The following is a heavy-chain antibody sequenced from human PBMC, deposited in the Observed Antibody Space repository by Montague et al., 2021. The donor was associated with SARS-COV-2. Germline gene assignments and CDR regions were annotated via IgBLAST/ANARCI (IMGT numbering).Heavy chain of an antibody. Sequence: SETLSLTCTVSGFSIGSGDYWGWIRQPPGKGLEWIGSIYHSGSTYYNPSLQSRLTMSIDTSTNQLSLRLTSVTAADTAVFFCGREKAGGLRVVFDIWGQGTTVTVSS. J-gene: IGHJ3*02. V-gene: IGHV4-38-2*02. CDR2: IYHSGST. CDR3: GREKAGGLRVVFDI. CDR1: GFSIGSGDY.